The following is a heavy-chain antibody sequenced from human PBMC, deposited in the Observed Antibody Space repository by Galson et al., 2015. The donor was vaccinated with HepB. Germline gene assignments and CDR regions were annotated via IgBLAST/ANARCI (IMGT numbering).Heavy chain of an antibody. CDR1: GGTFSSYT. V-gene: IGHV1-69*02. D-gene: IGHD3-10*01. J-gene: IGHJ6*02. Sequence: SVKVSCKAPGGTFSSYTISWVRLAPGQGLEWMGRIIPILGIANYAQKFQGRVTITADKSTSTAYMELSSLRSEDTAVYYCARQVRGAYYYYYYGMDVWGQGTTVTVSS. CDR3: ARQVRGAYYYYYYGMDV. CDR2: IIPILGIA.